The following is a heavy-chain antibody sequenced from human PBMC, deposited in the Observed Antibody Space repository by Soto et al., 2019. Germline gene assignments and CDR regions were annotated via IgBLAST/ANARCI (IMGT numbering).Heavy chain of an antibody. D-gene: IGHD6-6*01. J-gene: IGHJ6*02. CDR1: GGTFSSYA. Sequence: SVKVSCKASGGTFSSYAISWVRQAPGQGLEWMGGIIPIFGTANYAQKFQGRVTITADESTSTAYMELSSLRSEDTAVYYCARDMARGGDSGSSIRSMDVWGQRTTVTVSS. CDR3: ARDMARGGDSGSSIRSMDV. CDR2: IIPIFGTA. V-gene: IGHV1-69*13.